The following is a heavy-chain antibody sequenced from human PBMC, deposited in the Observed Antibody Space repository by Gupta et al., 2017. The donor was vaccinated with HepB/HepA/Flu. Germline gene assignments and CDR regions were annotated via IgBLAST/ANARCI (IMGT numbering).Heavy chain of an antibody. J-gene: IGHJ4*02. D-gene: IGHD3-16*01. Sequence: AASVKGRFTVSRDDSKNTAYLQMNSLKTDDTAVYYCTRLTSFQFTGWGQGTLVTVSS. CDR3: TRLTSFQFTG. V-gene: IGHV3-73*01.